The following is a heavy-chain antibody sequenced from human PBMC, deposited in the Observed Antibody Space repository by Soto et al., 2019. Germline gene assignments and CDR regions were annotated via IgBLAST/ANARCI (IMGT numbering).Heavy chain of an antibody. CDR3: ARDAPQEDY. V-gene: IGHV1-18*01. CDR2: IRPYNGNT. Sequence: QVQLVQSGAEVKKPGASVKVSCKASGYTFTSYGISWVRQAPGQGLEWMGWIRPYNGNTNYAQKLQGRVTMTTDTSTSTDYMELRSRRSDATAVYYCARDAPQEDYWGQGTLVTVSS. J-gene: IGHJ4*02. CDR1: GYTFTSYG.